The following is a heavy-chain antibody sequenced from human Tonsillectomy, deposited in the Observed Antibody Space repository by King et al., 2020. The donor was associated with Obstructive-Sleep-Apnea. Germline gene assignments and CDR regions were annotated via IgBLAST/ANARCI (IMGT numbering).Heavy chain of an antibody. D-gene: IGHD3-9*01. J-gene: IGHJ4*02. CDR2: IKHTGRT. Sequence: VQLQQWGAGLFKPSETLSLTCTVYGGSFRGYYWSWIRQMPGKGLEWISEIKHTGRTDYNPSLKNRVSLSLDTAKNELSLRLTSVTAADTAVYYCASCDILTGYPPAYWGQGSLVTVSS. CDR3: ASCDILTGYPPAY. CDR1: GGSFRGYY. V-gene: IGHV4-34*01.